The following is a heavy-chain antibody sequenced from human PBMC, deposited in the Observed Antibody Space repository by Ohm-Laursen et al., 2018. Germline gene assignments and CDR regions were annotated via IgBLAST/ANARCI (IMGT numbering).Heavy chain of an antibody. Sequence: SLRLSCAASGFTFSTYGMHWVRQAPGKGLECVAIISYDGSNKYYADSVKGRFTISRDNSKNTLYLQMNSLRAEDTAVYYCAKRDNWLDYWGQGTLVTVSS. D-gene: IGHD5-24*01. J-gene: IGHJ4*02. CDR3: AKRDNWLDY. CDR2: ISYDGSNK. CDR1: GFTFSTYG. V-gene: IGHV3-30*18.